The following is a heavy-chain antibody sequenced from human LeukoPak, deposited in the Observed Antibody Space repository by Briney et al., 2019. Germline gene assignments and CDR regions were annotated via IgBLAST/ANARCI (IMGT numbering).Heavy chain of an antibody. CDR1: GGSISSSSYY. V-gene: IGHV4-39*07. CDR3: ARRPSRVGLLRYFDWFGWFDP. J-gene: IGHJ5*02. CDR2: IYYSGST. D-gene: IGHD3-9*01. Sequence: SETLFLTCTVSGGSISSSSYYWGWIRQPPGKGLEWIGSIYYSGSTYYNPSLKSRVTISVDTSKNQFSLKLSSVTAADTAVYYCARRPSRVGLLRYFDWFGWFDPWGQGTLVTVSS.